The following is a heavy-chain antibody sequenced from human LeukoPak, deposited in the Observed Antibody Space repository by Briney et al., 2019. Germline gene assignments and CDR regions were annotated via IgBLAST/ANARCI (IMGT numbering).Heavy chain of an antibody. J-gene: IGHJ4*02. CDR1: GFTFSSYA. CDR3: ARAPGTMIVVDY. V-gene: IGHV3-30*04. D-gene: IGHD3-22*01. Sequence: GRSLRLSCAASGFTFSSYAMHWVRQAPGKGLKWVAVTSFDGSDNYYADSVKGRFTISRDNSKNTPYLQMNSLRPDDTAVYYCARAPGTMIVVDYWGQGTLVTVSS. CDR2: TSFDGSDN.